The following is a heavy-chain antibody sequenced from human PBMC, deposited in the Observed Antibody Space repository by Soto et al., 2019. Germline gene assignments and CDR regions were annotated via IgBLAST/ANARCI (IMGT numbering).Heavy chain of an antibody. CDR3: AREPPFGDYGDYTVFEIQH. V-gene: IGHV3-66*01. CDR1: GFAVSSNY. J-gene: IGHJ1*01. CDR2: IHSGGST. Sequence: EVQLVESGGGLVQPGGSLRLSCAASGFAVSSNYMSWVRQAPGKGLEWVSVIHSGGSTYYADSVKGRFTISRDNSNNNTVYLHMNSLRAEYTAVYYCAREPPFGDYGDYTVFEIQHWGQGTQVIVSS. D-gene: IGHD4-17*01.